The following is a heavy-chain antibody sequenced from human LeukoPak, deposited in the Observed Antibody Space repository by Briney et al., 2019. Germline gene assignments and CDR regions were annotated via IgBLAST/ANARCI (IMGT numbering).Heavy chain of an antibody. CDR2: IYYSGST. J-gene: IGHJ3*02. CDR3: ARDSGHAFDI. CDR1: SGSISSYY. D-gene: IGHD5-12*01. V-gene: IGHV4-59*01. Sequence: SETLSLTCTVSSGSISSYYWSWIRQPPGKGLEWIGYIYYSGSTNYNPSLKSRVTISVDTSKNQFSLKLSSVTAADTAVYYCARDSGHAFDIWGQGTMVTVSS.